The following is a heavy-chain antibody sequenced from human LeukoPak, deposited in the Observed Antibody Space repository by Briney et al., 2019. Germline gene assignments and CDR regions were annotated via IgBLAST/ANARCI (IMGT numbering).Heavy chain of an antibody. Sequence: ASVKVSCKASGYTFTSYGISWVRQAPGQGLEWMGWISAYNGNTNYAQKFQGRVTMTRDTSISTAYMELRSLISDDTAVYFCARGVGSSWFDPWGQGTLVTVSS. CDR1: GYTFTSYG. D-gene: IGHD1-26*01. J-gene: IGHJ5*02. CDR2: ISAYNGNT. CDR3: ARGVGSSWFDP. V-gene: IGHV1-18*01.